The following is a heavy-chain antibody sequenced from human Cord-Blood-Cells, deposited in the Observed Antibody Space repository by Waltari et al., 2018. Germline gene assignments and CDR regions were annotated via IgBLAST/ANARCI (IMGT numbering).Heavy chain of an antibody. J-gene: IGHJ3*01. CDR3: ATPVTGD. CDR2: FDPEDGET. Sequence: QVPLLQSGAEGKKPGASVKVSFQVSVYTLTALPMHWVRQAPGKGLEWMGGFDPEDGETIYAQKFQGRVTMTEDTSTDTAYMELSILRAEDTAVYYCATPVTGDWGQGTMVTVSS. D-gene: IGHD7-27*01. CDR1: VYTLTALP. V-gene: IGHV1-24*01.